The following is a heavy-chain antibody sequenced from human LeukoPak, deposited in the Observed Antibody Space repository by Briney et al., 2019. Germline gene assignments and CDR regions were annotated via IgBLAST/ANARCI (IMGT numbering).Heavy chain of an antibody. CDR1: GFTFSSSTFGSYT. J-gene: IGHJ4*02. CDR2: ISSTGTYI. D-gene: IGHD2-2*01. V-gene: IGHV3-21*01. CDR3: AKAYGYCTTTSCSHEEFDY. Sequence: PGGSLRLSCATSGFTFSSSTFGSYTMNWVRQAPGKGLEWVSSISSTGTYIYYTDSVKGRFTISRDIANSLLYLQMNSLRADDTAVYYRAKAYGYCTTTSCSHEEFDYWGQGTLVTVSS.